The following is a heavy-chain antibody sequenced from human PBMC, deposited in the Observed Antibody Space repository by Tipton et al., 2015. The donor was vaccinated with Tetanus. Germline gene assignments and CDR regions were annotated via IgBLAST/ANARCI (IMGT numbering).Heavy chain of an antibody. Sequence: LRLSCIVSGGSMSTSGHYGAWVRQSPGQGLEWIGSLSYSGRTYYNPSLKSRVTMSVDTSKKDFSVRLRSVTAADTAVYYCARGTWLYTSTYHRHWLDPWGQGTLVTVSS. CDR3: ARGTWLYTSTYHRHWLDP. D-gene: IGHD6-13*01. V-gene: IGHV4-39*02. CDR2: LSYSGRT. J-gene: IGHJ5*02. CDR1: GGSMSTSGHY.